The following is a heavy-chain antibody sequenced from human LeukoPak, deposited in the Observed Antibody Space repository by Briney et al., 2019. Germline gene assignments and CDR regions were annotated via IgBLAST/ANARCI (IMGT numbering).Heavy chain of an antibody. J-gene: IGHJ3*02. Sequence: GGSLRLSCAASGFTFSNAWMSWVRQARGKGREWVSYISTSGSNKQYADSVKGRDTISRDNSKNSLYLQMNSLRVEDTAVYYCAREGRKDAFDIWGQGTMVTVSS. V-gene: IGHV3-48*03. CDR1: GFTFSNAW. CDR2: ISTSGSNK. CDR3: AREGRKDAFDI.